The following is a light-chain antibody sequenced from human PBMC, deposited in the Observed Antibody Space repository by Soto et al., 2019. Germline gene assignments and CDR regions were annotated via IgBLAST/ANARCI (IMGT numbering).Light chain of an antibody. CDR2: LNSDGSH. V-gene: IGLV4-69*01. CDR3: QTWGTGIQV. CDR1: SGHSRYA. Sequence: QLVLTQSPSASASLGASVKLTCTLRSGHSRYAIAWHQQQPEKGPRYLMKLNSDGSHSKGDGIPDRFSSSSSGAERYLTISSLQSEDEADYYCQTWGTGIQVFGGGTKLTVL. J-gene: IGLJ2*01.